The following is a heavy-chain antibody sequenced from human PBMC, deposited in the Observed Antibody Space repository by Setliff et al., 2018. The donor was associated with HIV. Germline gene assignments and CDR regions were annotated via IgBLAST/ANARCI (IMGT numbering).Heavy chain of an antibody. D-gene: IGHD3-10*01. J-gene: IGHJ6*02. CDR3: ARVRGRYYYHYAMDV. CDR1: GGSFSGYY. CDR2: INDNGST. Sequence: SETLSLTCAAYGGSFSGYYWSWIRQPPGKGLEWIGEINDNGSTNYNPSLKSRVTISVDTSKNQFSLKLSSVTAADTAVYYCARVRGRYYYHYAMDVWGQGTTVTVSS. V-gene: IGHV4-34*01.